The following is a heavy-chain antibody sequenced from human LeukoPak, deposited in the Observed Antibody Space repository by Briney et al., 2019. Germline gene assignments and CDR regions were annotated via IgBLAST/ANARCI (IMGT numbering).Heavy chain of an antibody. D-gene: IGHD2-15*01. J-gene: IGHJ5*02. CDR2: ISAYNGNT. Sequence: ASVKVSCKASDYTFTSYGISWVRQAPGQGLEWMGWISAYNGNTNYAQKLQGRVTMTTDTSTSTAYMELRSLRSEDTAVYYCATVVVAATMGWFDPWGQGTLVTVSS. V-gene: IGHV1-18*01. CDR3: ATVVVAATMGWFDP. CDR1: DYTFTSYG.